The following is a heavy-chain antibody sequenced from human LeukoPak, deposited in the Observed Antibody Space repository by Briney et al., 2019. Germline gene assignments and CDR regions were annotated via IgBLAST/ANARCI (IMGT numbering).Heavy chain of an antibody. Sequence: SETLSLTCTVSGVSVDNYYWGWIRQPAGRGLEWIGRVSTTGTPGYNPPLKSRVTMSVDPSKNQFSLKLNSVTAADTAVYYCVRIRDAYIQYYFDYWGQGTLVTVSS. CDR2: VSTTGTP. V-gene: IGHV4-4*07. CDR1: GVSVDNYY. D-gene: IGHD5-24*01. J-gene: IGHJ4*02. CDR3: VRIRDAYIQYYFDY.